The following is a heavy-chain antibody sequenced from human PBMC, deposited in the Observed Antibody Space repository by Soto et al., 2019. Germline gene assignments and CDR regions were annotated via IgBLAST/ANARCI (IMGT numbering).Heavy chain of an antibody. CDR1: GFTFSDYA. J-gene: IGHJ5*02. D-gene: IGHD3-3*01. CDR3: VKDGVPYNGQWDWFDL. Sequence: EVQLLQSGGGLVQPGGSLRLSCAASGFTFSDYAMSWIRQAPGEGLKWVSSIHGPGDSAYYADSVKGRFSVSRDNSEGTLFLQMEGLRVDDTAVDYCVKDGVPYNGQWDWFDLWGQGTLVTVSS. V-gene: IGHV3-23*01. CDR2: IHGPGDSA.